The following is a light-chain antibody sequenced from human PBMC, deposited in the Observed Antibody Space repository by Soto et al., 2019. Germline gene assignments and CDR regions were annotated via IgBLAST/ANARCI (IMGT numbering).Light chain of an antibody. CDR2: GAS. CDR3: QQYGSSPTWT. Sequence: EIVLTQSPGTLSLSPGERATLSCRASQSVSSSYLAWYQQKPGQAPRLLIYGASSRATGIPDRFSGSGSGTDFTITISRLEPEDFAVYYCQQYGSSPTWTFDQGTKVEIK. V-gene: IGKV3-20*01. CDR1: QSVSSSY. J-gene: IGKJ1*01.